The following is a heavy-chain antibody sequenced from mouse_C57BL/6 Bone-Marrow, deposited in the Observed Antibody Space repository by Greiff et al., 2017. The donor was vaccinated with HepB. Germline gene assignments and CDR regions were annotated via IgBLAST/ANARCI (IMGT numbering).Heavy chain of an antibody. D-gene: IGHD1-1*01. V-gene: IGHV5-4*01. Sequence: EVKLVESGGGLVKPGGSLKLSCAASGFTFSSYAMSWVRQTPEKRLEWVATISDGGSYTYYPDNVKGRFTISRDNAKNNLYLQMSHLKSEDTAMYYCAREGKLRWFAYWGQGTLVTVFA. J-gene: IGHJ3*01. CDR3: AREGKLRWFAY. CDR2: ISDGGSYT. CDR1: GFTFSSYA.